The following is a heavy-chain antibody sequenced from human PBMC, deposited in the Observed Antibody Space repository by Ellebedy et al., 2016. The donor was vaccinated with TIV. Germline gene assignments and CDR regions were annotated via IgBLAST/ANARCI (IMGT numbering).Heavy chain of an antibody. CDR2: IYYSGST. J-gene: IGHJ4*02. D-gene: IGHD6-19*01. V-gene: IGHV4-59*08. CDR1: GGSISSYY. Sequence: SETLSLTCTVSGGSISSYYWSWIRQPPGKGLEWIGYIYYSGSTNYNPSLKSRVTISVDKSKNQFSLKLSSVTAADTAVYYCASLSSGCPACYFDYWGQGTLVTVSS. CDR3: ASLSSGCPACYFDY.